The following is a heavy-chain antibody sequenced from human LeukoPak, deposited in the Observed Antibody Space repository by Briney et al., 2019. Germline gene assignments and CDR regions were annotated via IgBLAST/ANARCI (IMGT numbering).Heavy chain of an antibody. Sequence: PSETLSLTCTVSGGSISSYYWSWIRQPAGKGLEWIGRIYTSGSTNYNPSLKSRVTMSVDTSKNQFSLKLSSVTAAGTAVYYCARDMRRYSSSFVFDYWGQGTLVTVSS. CDR2: IYTSGST. CDR1: GGSISSYY. V-gene: IGHV4-4*07. D-gene: IGHD6-6*01. J-gene: IGHJ4*02. CDR3: ARDMRRYSSSFVFDY.